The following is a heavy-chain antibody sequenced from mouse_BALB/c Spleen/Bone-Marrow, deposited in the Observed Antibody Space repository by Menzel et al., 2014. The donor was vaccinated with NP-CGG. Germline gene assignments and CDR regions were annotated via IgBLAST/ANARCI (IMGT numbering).Heavy chain of an antibody. CDR2: IDPANGNT. CDR3: ARGGTYFDY. CDR1: GFNIKDTY. J-gene: IGHJ2*02. Sequence: VQLQQSGAELVKPGASVKLSCTASGFNIKDTYMHWVKQRPEQGLEWIGRIDPANGNTKCDQKFQGKATITADTSSNTAYMQLSSLTSEDSAVYYCARGGTYFDYWGQGTSVTVSS. V-gene: IGHV14-3*02. D-gene: IGHD2-14*01.